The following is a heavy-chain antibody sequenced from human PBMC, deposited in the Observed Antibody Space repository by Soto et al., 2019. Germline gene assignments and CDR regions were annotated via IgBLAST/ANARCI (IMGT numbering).Heavy chain of an antibody. D-gene: IGHD3-10*01. CDR1: GGTFSSYA. Sequence: QVQLVQSGAEVKKPGSSVKVSCKASGGTFSSYAISWVRQAPGQGLEWMGGIIPIFGTANYAQKFQGRVTITADESTSTAYRELSSLRSEDTAVYYGAREGGSGNYRYYAMDVWGQGTTVTVSS. J-gene: IGHJ6*02. CDR3: AREGGSGNYRYYAMDV. V-gene: IGHV1-69*12. CDR2: IIPIFGTA.